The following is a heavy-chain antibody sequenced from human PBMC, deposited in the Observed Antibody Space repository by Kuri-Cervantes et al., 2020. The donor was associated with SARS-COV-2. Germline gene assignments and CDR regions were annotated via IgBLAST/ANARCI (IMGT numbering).Heavy chain of an antibody. Sequence: GESLKISCVASRFTLTKYTMNWVRQAPGKALEWVSSISGSGSYIYYADSVKGRFTISRESGESSLYLHMNSLRGDDTAVYYCARVAGEGPIYYYYMDVWGKGTAVTVSS. CDR2: ISGSGSYI. V-gene: IGHV3-21*01. CDR1: RFTLTKYT. D-gene: IGHD2-21*01. J-gene: IGHJ6*03. CDR3: ARVAGEGPIYYYYMDV.